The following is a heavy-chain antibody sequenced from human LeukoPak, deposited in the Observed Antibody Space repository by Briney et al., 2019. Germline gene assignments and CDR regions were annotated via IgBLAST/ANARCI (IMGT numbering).Heavy chain of an antibody. CDR2: IIPIFGTA. CDR1: GGTFSSYA. D-gene: IGHD3-16*01. J-gene: IGHJ4*02. CDR3: ARDSGFPHDPFDY. V-gene: IGHV1-69*13. Sequence: SVKVSCKASGGTFSSYAISWVRQAPGQGLEWMGGIIPIFGTANYAQKFQGRVTITADESTNTAYMELSSLRSEDTAVYYCARDSGFPHDPFDYWGQGTLVTVSS.